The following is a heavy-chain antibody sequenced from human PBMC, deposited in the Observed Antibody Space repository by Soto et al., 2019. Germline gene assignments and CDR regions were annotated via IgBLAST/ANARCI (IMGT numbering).Heavy chain of an antibody. CDR1: GGSISSYY. CDR2: IFYSGST. CDR3: ARGPYGGYVAY. D-gene: IGHD4-17*01. V-gene: IGHV4-59*08. Sequence: SETLSLTCTVSGGSISSYYWSWIRQPPGKGLEWIGYIFYSGSTNYNPSLKSRVTISVDTSKNQFSLKLSSVTAADTAVYYCARGPYGGYVAYWGQGSLVTVSS. J-gene: IGHJ4*02.